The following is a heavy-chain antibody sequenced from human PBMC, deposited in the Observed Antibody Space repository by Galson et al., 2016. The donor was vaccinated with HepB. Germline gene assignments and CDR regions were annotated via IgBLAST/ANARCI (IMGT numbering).Heavy chain of an antibody. CDR2: TSYDGGNK. V-gene: IGHV3-30*04. D-gene: IGHD4-17*01. J-gene: IGHJ4*02. CDR1: GFTFSNYA. CDR3: ARDRKGRSVTTWDS. Sequence: SLRLSCAASGFTFSNYAMYWVRQAPGKGLAWVAATSYDGGNKYYADSVKGRFTISRDNSKNTLHLQINSLRADDTALYYCARDRKGRSVTTWDSWGQGTLVTVSS.